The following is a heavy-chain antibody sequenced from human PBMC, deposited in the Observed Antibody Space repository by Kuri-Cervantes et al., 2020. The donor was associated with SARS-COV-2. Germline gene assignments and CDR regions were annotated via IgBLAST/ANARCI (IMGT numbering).Heavy chain of an antibody. Sequence: ASVKVSCKASGYTFTGYYMHWVRQAPGQGLEWMGWINPNSGGTNYAQKFQGWVTMTRDTSISTAYMELSRLRSDDTAVYYCARGGRGGDIVVVPAAPYYYGMDVWGQGTTVTVSS. CDR1: GYTFTGYY. CDR2: INPNSGGT. J-gene: IGHJ6*02. D-gene: IGHD2-2*01. V-gene: IGHV1-2*04. CDR3: ARGGRGGDIVVVPAAPYYYGMDV.